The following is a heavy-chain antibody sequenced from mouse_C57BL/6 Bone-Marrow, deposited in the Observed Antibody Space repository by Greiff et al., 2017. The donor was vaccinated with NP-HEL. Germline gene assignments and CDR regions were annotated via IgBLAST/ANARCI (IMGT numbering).Heavy chain of an antibody. D-gene: IGHD2-4*01. CDR2: ISSGGSYT. V-gene: IGHV5-6*01. J-gene: IGHJ1*03. Sequence: EVQLMESGGDLVKPGGSLKLSCAASGFTFSSYGMSWVRETPDKRLEWVATISSGGSYTYYPDSVKGRFTISRDNAKNTLYLQMSSLKSEDTAMYYCARHDWDWYFDVWGTGTTVTVSS. CDR3: ARHDWDWYFDV. CDR1: GFTFSSYG.